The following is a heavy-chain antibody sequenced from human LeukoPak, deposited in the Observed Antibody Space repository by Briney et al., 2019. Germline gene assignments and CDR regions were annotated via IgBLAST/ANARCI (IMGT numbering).Heavy chain of an antibody. CDR3: ARDRGYGYGIDY. Sequence: PSETLSLTCTVSLGSISSYYWSWIRQPPGKGLEWIGYIYYSGSTNYNPSLKSRVTISVDTSKNQFSLKLSSVTAADTAVYYCARDRGYGYGIDYWGQGTLVTVSS. V-gene: IGHV4-59*01. CDR2: IYYSGST. CDR1: LGSISSYY. J-gene: IGHJ4*02. D-gene: IGHD5-18*01.